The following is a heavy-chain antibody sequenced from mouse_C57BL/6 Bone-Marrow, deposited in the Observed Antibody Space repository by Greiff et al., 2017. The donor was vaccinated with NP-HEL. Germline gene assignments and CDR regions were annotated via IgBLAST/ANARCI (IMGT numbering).Heavy chain of an antibody. V-gene: IGHV1-26*01. J-gene: IGHJ2*01. CDR2: INPNNGGT. CDR3: ARTGTLSY. Sequence: EVQLQQSGPELVKPGASVKISCKASGYTFTDYYMNWVKQSHGKSLEWIGDINPNNGGTSYNQKFKGKATLTVDKSSSTAYMELRSLTSEDSAVYYCARTGTLSYWGQGTTLTVSS. CDR1: GYTFTDYY. D-gene: IGHD4-1*01.